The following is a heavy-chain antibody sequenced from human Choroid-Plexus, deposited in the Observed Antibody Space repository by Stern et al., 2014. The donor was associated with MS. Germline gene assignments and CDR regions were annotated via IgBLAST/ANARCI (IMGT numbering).Heavy chain of an antibody. D-gene: IGHD3-3*01. J-gene: IGHJ6*02. V-gene: IGHV3-7*01. CDR2: IKEKGTEK. Sequence: EVQLVESGGGLVQPGGSLTISCTAAGFTFGNYWMTWVRQAPGKGLEWVANIKEKGTEKNYGDAGKGEFAISRDNARNSLCLQMNSLRVEDTALYYCARVYNTIYGIVTQRGSGMDVWGQGTTVSVSS. CDR1: GFTFGNYW. CDR3: ARVYNTIYGIVTQRGSGMDV.